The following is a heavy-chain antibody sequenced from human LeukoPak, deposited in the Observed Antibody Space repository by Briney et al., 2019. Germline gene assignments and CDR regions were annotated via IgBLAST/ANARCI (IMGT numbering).Heavy chain of an antibody. V-gene: IGHV3-74*01. D-gene: IGHD6-13*01. CDR3: ARWAAAGNDAFDI. CDR2: INSDGSST. Sequence: PGGSLRLSCAASGFTFSSYWMHWVRQAPGKGLVWVSRINSDGSSTSYADSVKGRFTISRDNAKNTLFLQMNSLRAEDTAVYYCARWAAAGNDAFDIWGLGTMVTVSS. J-gene: IGHJ3*02. CDR1: GFTFSSYW.